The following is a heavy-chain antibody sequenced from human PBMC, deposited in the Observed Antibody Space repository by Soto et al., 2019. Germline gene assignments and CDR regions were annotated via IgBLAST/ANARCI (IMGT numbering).Heavy chain of an antibody. CDR2: ISYDGSNK. CDR1: GFTFSSYG. D-gene: IGHD4-4*01. CDR3: AKDLGDYSNYEGAFDI. V-gene: IGHV3-30*18. Sequence: PGGSLRLSCAASGFTFSSYGMHWVRQAPGKGLEWVAVISYDGSNKYYADSVKGRFTISRDNSKNTLYLQMNSLRAEDTAVYYCAKDLGDYSNYEGAFDIWGQGTMVTVSS. J-gene: IGHJ3*02.